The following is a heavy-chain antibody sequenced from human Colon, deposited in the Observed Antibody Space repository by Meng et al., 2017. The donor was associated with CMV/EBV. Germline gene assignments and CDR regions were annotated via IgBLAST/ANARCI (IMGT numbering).Heavy chain of an antibody. CDR1: GDSITRSSW. CDR2: IFHTGDT. V-gene: IGHV4-4*02. J-gene: IGHJ4*02. Sequence: SETLSLTCAVSGDSITRSSWRSWVRQPPGKGLEWIGEIFHTGDTSYSPSLKSRVTMSVDKSRNEFSLKLTSVTAADTAVYYCADAPSDFWGQGILVTSPQ. CDR3: ADAPSDF.